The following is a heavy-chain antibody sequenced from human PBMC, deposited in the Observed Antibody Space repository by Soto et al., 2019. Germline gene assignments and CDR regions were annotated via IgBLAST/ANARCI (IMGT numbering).Heavy chain of an antibody. Sequence: PGGSLRLSCAASGFTFSSYAMRWVRQAPGKGLEWVSAISGSGGSTYYADSVKGRFTISRDNAKNSLYLQMNSLRAEDTAFYYCVRGASLNFDYWGQGTLVTVSS. CDR3: VRGASLNFDY. J-gene: IGHJ4*02. D-gene: IGHD1-26*01. V-gene: IGHV3-23*01. CDR2: ISGSGGST. CDR1: GFTFSSYA.